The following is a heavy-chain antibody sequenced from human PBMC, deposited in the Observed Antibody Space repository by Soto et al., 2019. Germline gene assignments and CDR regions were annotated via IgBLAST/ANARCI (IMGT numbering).Heavy chain of an antibody. D-gene: IGHD6-19*01. V-gene: IGHV3-15*01. Sequence: PGGSLRLSCAASGFTFSNAWMSWVLQAPGKGLEWVGRIKSKTDGGTTDYAAPVKGRFTISRDDSKNTLYLQMNSLKTEDTAVYYCTTGWEQGLAEAVAFDIWGQGTMVTVSS. CDR3: TTGWEQGLAEAVAFDI. CDR2: IKSKTDGGTT. CDR1: GFTFSNAW. J-gene: IGHJ3*02.